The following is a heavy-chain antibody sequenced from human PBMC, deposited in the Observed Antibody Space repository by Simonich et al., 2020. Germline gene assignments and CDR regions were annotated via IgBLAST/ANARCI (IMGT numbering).Heavy chain of an antibody. CDR3: AHLIRTLTYYFDY. D-gene: IGHD2-2*01. J-gene: IGHJ4*02. CDR2: IYWYDAK. CDR1: GFSPRTSGVG. Sequence: QITLKESGPTLVKPTQTITLTCTFYGFSPRTSGVGVGWIRPPPGKALEWLALIYWYDAKRYSPSLKSRLTITKYTSKNQVVLTMTNMDPVDTATYYCAHLIRTLTYYFDYWGQGTLVTVSS. V-gene: IGHV2-5*01.